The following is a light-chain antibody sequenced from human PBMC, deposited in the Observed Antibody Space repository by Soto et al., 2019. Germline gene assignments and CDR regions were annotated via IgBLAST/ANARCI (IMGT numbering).Light chain of an antibody. Sequence: EIVFTQSPGTLSLSPGERATLSCRASQSVSSSYLAWYQQKPGQAPRFLIYGTSNRATGIPARFSGSGSGTDFTLTISSLEPEDFAVYYCQQRSNWLTFGGGTKVDIK. CDR3: QQRSNWLT. V-gene: IGKV3D-20*02. J-gene: IGKJ4*01. CDR2: GTS. CDR1: QSVSSSY.